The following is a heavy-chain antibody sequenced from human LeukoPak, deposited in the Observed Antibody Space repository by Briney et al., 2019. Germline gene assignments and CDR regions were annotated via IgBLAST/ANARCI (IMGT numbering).Heavy chain of an antibody. CDR1: GFTFSSYA. CDR2: ISGSSSYI. Sequence: GGSLRLSCTASGFTFSSYAMNWVRQAPGKGLEWVSSISGSSSYIYCADSVKGRFTISRDNAKNSLYLQMNSLRAEDTAVYYCARSPTPGVATTDDYWGQGTLVTVSS. D-gene: IGHD5-12*01. CDR3: ARSPTPGVATTDDY. J-gene: IGHJ4*02. V-gene: IGHV3-21*01.